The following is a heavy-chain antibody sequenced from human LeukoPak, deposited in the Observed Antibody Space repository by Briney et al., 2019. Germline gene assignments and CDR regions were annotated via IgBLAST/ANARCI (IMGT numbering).Heavy chain of an antibody. CDR2: ISGSGGST. CDR3: AKDPQGD. Sequence: GGSLRLSCAASGFTFSNNAMSWVRQAPGKGLEWVSAISGSGGSTYYADSVKGRFSISRDNSKNTLYLQVNSLRAGDTAVYYCAKDPQGDWGQGTLVTVSS. V-gene: IGHV3-23*01. D-gene: IGHD3-16*01. CDR1: GFTFSNNA. J-gene: IGHJ4*02.